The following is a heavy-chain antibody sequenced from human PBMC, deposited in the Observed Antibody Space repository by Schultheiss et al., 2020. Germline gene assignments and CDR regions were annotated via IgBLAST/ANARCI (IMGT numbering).Heavy chain of an antibody. V-gene: IGHV4-34*01. Sequence: SQTLSLTCAVYGGSFSGYYWGWIRQPPGKGLEWIGYIYYSGSTYYNPSLKSRVTVSVDPSKNQLSLKLSSVTAADTAVYYCVRHRAVAGTHYWGQGTLVTVSS. CDR1: GGSFSGYY. D-gene: IGHD6-19*01. CDR3: VRHRAVAGTHY. J-gene: IGHJ4*02. CDR2: IYYSGST.